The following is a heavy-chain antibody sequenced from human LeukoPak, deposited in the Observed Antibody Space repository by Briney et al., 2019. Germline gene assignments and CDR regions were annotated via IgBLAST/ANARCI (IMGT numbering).Heavy chain of an antibody. CDR1: GGSLSSYY. Sequence: SETLSLTCTVSGGSLSSYYWSWIRQPPGQGLGWIGYIDYSGSTNYNPSLKSRVTISVDTSKTQVSLKLSSVSAADTAVYYCARDSYYYDSSGYPDAFDIWGQGTMVTVSS. CDR3: ARDSYYYDSSGYPDAFDI. J-gene: IGHJ3*02. D-gene: IGHD3-22*01. V-gene: IGHV4-59*01. CDR2: IDYSGST.